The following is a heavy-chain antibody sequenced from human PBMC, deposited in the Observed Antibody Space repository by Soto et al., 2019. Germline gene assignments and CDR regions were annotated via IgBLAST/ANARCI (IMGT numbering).Heavy chain of an antibody. CDR1: GFTFSSYA. J-gene: IGHJ3*01. Sequence: PGGSLRLSCAASGFTFSSYAMHWVRQAPGKGLEWVAVISYDGSNKYYADTVKGRFTISRDNSKNTLYLQMNSLRAEDTAVYYCARVGQWLVLGRAFDLWGQGTMVTVSS. CDR3: ARVGQWLVLGRAFDL. D-gene: IGHD6-19*01. V-gene: IGHV3-30-3*01. CDR2: ISYDGSNK.